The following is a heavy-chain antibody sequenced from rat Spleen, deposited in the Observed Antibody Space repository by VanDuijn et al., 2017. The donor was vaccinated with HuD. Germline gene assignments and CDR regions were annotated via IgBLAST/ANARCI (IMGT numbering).Heavy chain of an antibody. V-gene: IGHV5-25*01. D-gene: IGHD3-1*01. J-gene: IGHJ2*01. Sequence: EVQLVESGGGLVQPGRSLKLSCAASGFTFSSFAMAWVRQAPKKGLEWVATITSGGSNTYYPDSVKGRFTISRDNAKSTLYLQMDSLRSEDTATYYCAKSAYYLDYWGQGVMVTVSS. CDR3: AKSAYYLDY. CDR1: GFTFSSFA. CDR2: ITSGGSNT.